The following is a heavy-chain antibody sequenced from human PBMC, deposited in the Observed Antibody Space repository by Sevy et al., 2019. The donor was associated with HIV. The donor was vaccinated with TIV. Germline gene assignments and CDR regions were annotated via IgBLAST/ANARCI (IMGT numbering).Heavy chain of an antibody. CDR1: GFTFSSNA. D-gene: IGHD6-25*01. CDR2: ISYDGSNK. J-gene: IGHJ3*02. Sequence: GGSLRLSCAASGFTFSSNAMHWVRQAPGKGLEWVAVISYDGSNKYYADSVKGRFTISRDNSKNTLYLQMNSLRAEDTAVYYCARDRVAAAADDAFDIWGQGTMVTVSS. V-gene: IGHV3-30-3*01. CDR3: ARDRVAAAADDAFDI.